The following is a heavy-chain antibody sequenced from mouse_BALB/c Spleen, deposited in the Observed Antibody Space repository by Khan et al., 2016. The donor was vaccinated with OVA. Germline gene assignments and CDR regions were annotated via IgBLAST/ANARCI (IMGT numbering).Heavy chain of an antibody. CDR3: ARSNYYGSGLYAMDY. D-gene: IGHD1-1*01. Sequence: DVVKPGASVKLSCKASGYTFTSYWINWIKQRPGQGLEWVGHIGPGSSNAYYNEIFKGKAILTVDTSSRIAYIQLSSLSSEDSAVYSCARSNYYGSGLYAMDYWGQGTSVTVSS. V-gene: IGHV1S41*01. J-gene: IGHJ4*01. CDR2: IGPGSSNA. CDR1: GYTFTSYW.